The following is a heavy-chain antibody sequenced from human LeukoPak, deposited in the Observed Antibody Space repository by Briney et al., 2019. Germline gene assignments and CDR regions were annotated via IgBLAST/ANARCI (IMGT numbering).Heavy chain of an antibody. Sequence: PSETLSLTCAVSGYSISSGYYWGWIRQPPGKGLEWIGSIYHSGSTYYNPSLKSRVTISVDTSKNQFSLKLSSVTAADTAVYYCARPLTDPYWNDAFDIWGQGTMVTVSS. J-gene: IGHJ3*02. CDR3: ARPLTDPYWNDAFDI. CDR1: GYSISSGYY. D-gene: IGHD1-14*01. CDR2: IYHSGST. V-gene: IGHV4-38-2*01.